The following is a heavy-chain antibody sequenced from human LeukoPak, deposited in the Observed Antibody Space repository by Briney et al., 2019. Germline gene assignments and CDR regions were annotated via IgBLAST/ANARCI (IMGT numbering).Heavy chain of an antibody. V-gene: IGHV1-2*02. J-gene: IGHJ4*02. D-gene: IGHD3-10*01. Sequence: ASVKVSCKTSGYTFTGYYIHWVRQAPGQGLEWMGWINPNSGDTNHAQKFQGRVTMTSDTSINTAYMEVPRLTSDDTAVYYCARNGITMVRGVWAPGYWGQGTLVTVSS. CDR2: INPNSGDT. CDR3: ARNGITMVRGVWAPGY. CDR1: GYTFTGYY.